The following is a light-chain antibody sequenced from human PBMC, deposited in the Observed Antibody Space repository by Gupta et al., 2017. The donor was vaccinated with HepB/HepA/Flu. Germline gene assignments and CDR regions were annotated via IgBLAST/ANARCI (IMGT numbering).Light chain of an antibody. Sequence: QSALPQPPSASGSPGQSVTISCTGTSSDVGGYNYVSWYQQHPGKAPKLMIYEVSKRPSGVPDRFSGSKSGNTASLTVSGLQAEDEADYYCSSYAGSNKVVFGGGTKVTVL. CDR2: EVS. V-gene: IGLV2-8*01. CDR3: SSYAGSNKVV. CDR1: SSDVGGYNY. J-gene: IGLJ2*01.